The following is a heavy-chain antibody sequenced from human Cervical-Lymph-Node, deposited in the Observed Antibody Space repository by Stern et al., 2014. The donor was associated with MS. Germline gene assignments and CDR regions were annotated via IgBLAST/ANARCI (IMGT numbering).Heavy chain of an antibody. Sequence: QVQLQESGPGLVKASETLSLTCTVSGGSISSYYWNWIRQPPGGGLEWIGYGYYSGSTKYNPSLKSRVTISVDTSKSQISLKLYSVTAADTAVYYCARWGGNSLNAFDVWGQGTMVTVSS. CDR1: GGSISSYY. V-gene: IGHV4-59*01. CDR2: GYYSGST. J-gene: IGHJ3*01. D-gene: IGHD4-23*01. CDR3: ARWGGNSLNAFDV.